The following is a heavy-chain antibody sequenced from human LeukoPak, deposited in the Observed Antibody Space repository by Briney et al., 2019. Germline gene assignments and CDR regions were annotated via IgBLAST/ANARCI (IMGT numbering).Heavy chain of an antibody. D-gene: IGHD6-6*01. J-gene: IGHJ6*02. Sequence: GASVKVSCKASDFSFTSYGMSWVRQAPGQGLEWMEWISAYNGSTKYAQKLQGRVTMTTDTSTGTAYMELRSLRPDDTAVYYCARSDEYSSSSRYSGMDVWGQGTTVTVSS. V-gene: IGHV1-18*01. CDR1: DFSFTSYG. CDR3: ARSDEYSSSSRYSGMDV. CDR2: ISAYNGST.